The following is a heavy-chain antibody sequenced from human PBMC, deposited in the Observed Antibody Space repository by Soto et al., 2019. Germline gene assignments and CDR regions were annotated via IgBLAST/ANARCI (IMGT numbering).Heavy chain of an antibody. CDR2: ISSSGSTI. J-gene: IGHJ6*03. CDR1: GFTFSDYY. CDR3: ARRGRSNYYYYMDV. V-gene: IGHV3-11*01. Sequence: GGSLRLSCAASGFTFSDYYMSWMREAPGKGLERVSYISSSGSTIYYADSVKGRFTISRDNAKNSLYLQMNSLRAEDTAVYYCARRGRSNYYYYMDVWGKGTSVTVSS.